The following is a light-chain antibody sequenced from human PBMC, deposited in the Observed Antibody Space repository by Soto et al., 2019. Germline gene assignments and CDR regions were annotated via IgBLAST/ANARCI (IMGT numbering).Light chain of an antibody. CDR3: EQYNNWPLT. Sequence: EIVMTQSPATLSVSPGERATLSCRASQSVNSNSAWYQQKRGQAPRLLIYEASSRATGIPARFSASGSGTEFTLTISSLQSEDFAVYYCEQYNNWPLTFGGGTNVEIK. J-gene: IGKJ4*01. CDR1: QSVNSN. V-gene: IGKV3-15*01. CDR2: EAS.